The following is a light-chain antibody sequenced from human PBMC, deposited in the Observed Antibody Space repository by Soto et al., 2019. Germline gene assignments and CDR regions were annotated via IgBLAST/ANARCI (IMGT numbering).Light chain of an antibody. CDR2: AAS. CDR1: QSIARF. J-gene: IGKJ5*01. CDR3: QQNYSPPPIT. Sequence: DIQMTQSPSSLSASVGDRVTITCRASQSIARFLNWYQQKPGKAPKLLIFAASTLRGGVPSRFSGSGSGTDFTLTISSLQPEDFATYYCQQNYSPPPITFGQGTRLEIK. V-gene: IGKV1-39*01.